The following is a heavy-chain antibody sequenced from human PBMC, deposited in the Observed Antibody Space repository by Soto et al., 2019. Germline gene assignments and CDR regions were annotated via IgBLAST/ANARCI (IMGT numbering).Heavy chain of an antibody. CDR3: ARDLYDCSSTSCYVNWFDP. Sequence: SVKVSCKAPGGTFSSYAISWVRQAPGQALEWMGGIIPIFGTANYAQKFQGRVTITADESTSTAYMELSSLRSEDTAVYYCARDLYDCSSTSCYVNWFDPWGQGTLVTVSS. V-gene: IGHV1-69*13. J-gene: IGHJ5*02. D-gene: IGHD2-2*01. CDR1: GGTFSSYA. CDR2: IIPIFGTA.